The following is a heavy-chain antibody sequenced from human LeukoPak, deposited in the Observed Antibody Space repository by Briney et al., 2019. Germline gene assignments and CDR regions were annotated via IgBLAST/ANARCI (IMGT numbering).Heavy chain of an antibody. D-gene: IGHD3-22*01. V-gene: IGHV1-2*02. J-gene: IGHJ4*02. CDR3: ARGEYDSSGYYYYYFDY. Sequence: GASVKVSCKASGYTFTGYYMHWVRQAPGQGLEWMGWINPNSGGTNYAQKFQGRVTMTRDTSISTAYMELSRLRSDDTAVYYCARGEYDSSGYYYYYFDYWGQGTLVTVSS. CDR1: GYTFTGYY. CDR2: INPNSGGT.